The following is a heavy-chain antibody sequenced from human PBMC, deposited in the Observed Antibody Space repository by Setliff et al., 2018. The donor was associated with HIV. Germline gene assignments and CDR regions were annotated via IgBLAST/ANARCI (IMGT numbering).Heavy chain of an antibody. CDR1: GFTFRSYS. D-gene: IGHD3-22*01. V-gene: IGHV3-21*01. CDR3: ARATLPHYYDIRGDAFDI. Sequence: PGGSLSLSCAASGFTFRSYSMDWVRQAPGKGLEWVSSISSSSIYIYYADSVKGRFTSSRDNAKNSLYLQMNSLSAEDTAVYYCARATLPHYYDIRGDAFDIWGQGTMFTVSS. J-gene: IGHJ3*02. CDR2: ISSSSIYI.